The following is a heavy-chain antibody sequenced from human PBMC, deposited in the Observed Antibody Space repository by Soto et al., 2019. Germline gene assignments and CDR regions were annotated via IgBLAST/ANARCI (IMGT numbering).Heavy chain of an antibody. J-gene: IGHJ5*02. CDR1: GGFLSESY. D-gene: IGHD3-16*01. CDR2: INHVGGT. CDR3: VRIRYQLPSSVLWLDP. V-gene: IGHV4-34*01. Sequence: SETRSLTCAVYGGFLSESYWTWIRQPPGKGLEWIGEINHVGGTNYNPSLKSRVTMSVDTSQNQFSLRLISVAAADTAMYFCVRIRYQLPSSVLWLDPWGQGTPVTVSS.